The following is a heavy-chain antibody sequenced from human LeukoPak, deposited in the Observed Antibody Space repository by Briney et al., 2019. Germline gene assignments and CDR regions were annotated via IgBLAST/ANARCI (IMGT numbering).Heavy chain of an antibody. CDR3: ASYGGNSVWHWLDP. D-gene: IGHD4-23*01. CDR1: GGSISSGGYS. J-gene: IGHJ5*02. V-gene: IGHV4-30-2*01. Sequence: SQTLSLTCAVSGGSISSGGYSWSWIRQPPGKGLEWIGYIYHSGSTYYNPSLKSRVTISVDRSKNQFSLKLSSVTAADTAVYYCASYGGNSVWHWLDPWGQGTLVTVSS. CDR2: IYHSGST.